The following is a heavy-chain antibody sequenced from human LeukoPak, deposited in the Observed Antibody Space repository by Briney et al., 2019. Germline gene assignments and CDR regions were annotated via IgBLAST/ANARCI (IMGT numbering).Heavy chain of an antibody. D-gene: IGHD2-2*01. Sequence: ASVTVSCTASGYTFTGYYMHWVRQAPGQGLEWMGWINPNSGGTNYAQKFQGWVTMTRDTSISTAYMELSRLRSDDTAVYYCARYNGYCSSTSCYHQLGFDYWGQGTLVTVSS. CDR2: INPNSGGT. V-gene: IGHV1-2*04. J-gene: IGHJ4*02. CDR1: GYTFTGYY. CDR3: ARYNGYCSSTSCYHQLGFDY.